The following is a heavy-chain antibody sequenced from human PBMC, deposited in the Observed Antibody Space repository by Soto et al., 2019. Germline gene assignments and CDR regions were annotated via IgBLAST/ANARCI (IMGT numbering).Heavy chain of an antibody. V-gene: IGHV4-39*01. D-gene: IGHD2-8*01. CDR2: VYYRGRS. Sequence: SETLCLTCTVSGCSVSNSNYYWGWLRQSPGKGLEWIGSVYYRGRSYSKSSVKSRVTISVDTSKNQFSLNLNSVTASDTAVYYCVSQRTSVLTQAYFDYWGPGALVTVSS. CDR3: VSQRTSVLTQAYFDY. CDR1: GCSVSNSNYY. J-gene: IGHJ4*02.